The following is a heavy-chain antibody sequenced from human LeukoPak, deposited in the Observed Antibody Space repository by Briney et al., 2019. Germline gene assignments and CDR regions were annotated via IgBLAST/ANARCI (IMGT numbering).Heavy chain of an antibody. CDR2: IYDSGST. Sequence: SETLSLTCTVSGGSISSYYWSWIRQPPGKGLEWVAYIYDSGSTNYNPSLKSRVTISVDTSKNQFSLKLSSVTAADTAVYYCARGGSGYDSFYYYGMDVWGQGTTVTVSS. V-gene: IGHV4-59*01. CDR3: ARGGSGYDSFYYYGMDV. CDR1: GGSISSYY. D-gene: IGHD5-12*01. J-gene: IGHJ6*02.